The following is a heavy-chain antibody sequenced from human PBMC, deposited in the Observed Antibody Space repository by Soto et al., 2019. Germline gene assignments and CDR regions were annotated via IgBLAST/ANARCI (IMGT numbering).Heavy chain of an antibody. CDR3: ARDRYYGSGSYHYYYGMDV. D-gene: IGHD3-10*01. CDR1: GGSISSYY. Sequence: SETLSLTCTVSGGSISSYYWSWIRQPPGKGLEWIGYIYYSGSTNYSPSLKSRVTISVDTSKNQFSLKLSSVTAADTAVYYFARDRYYGSGSYHYYYGMDVWGQGTTVTVSS. CDR2: IYYSGST. J-gene: IGHJ6*02. V-gene: IGHV4-59*01.